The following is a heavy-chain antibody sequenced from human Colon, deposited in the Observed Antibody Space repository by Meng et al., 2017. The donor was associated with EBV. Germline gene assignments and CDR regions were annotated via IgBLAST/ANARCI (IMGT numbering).Heavy chain of an antibody. CDR2: VSHPGSA. V-gene: IGHV4-34*01. Sequence: VLLQQLGAGLLKPSETLSLTSTVNGGSCSGYVWSWVRQPPGKGMEWIGEVSHPGSANYNPSLKSRVTISVDASEKQFSLRLTSVTAADSAVYYCARVPTTGYKDHWGQGTLVTVSS. CDR3: ARVPTTGYKDH. J-gene: IGHJ4*02. D-gene: IGHD3-9*01. CDR1: GGSCSGYV.